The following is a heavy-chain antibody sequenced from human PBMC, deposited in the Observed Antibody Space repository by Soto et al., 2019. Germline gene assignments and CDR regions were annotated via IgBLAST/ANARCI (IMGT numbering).Heavy chain of an antibody. Sequence: EVQLLESGGDLVQPGGSLRLSCAASGFTFNAYAMTWVRQAPGKGREWVSAIGGSGGNRYYAASVKGRFTNSRDNSKDPVDLQMSSLGVEDTAVYYCASVASDYINSVDHWGQGILVTVSS. D-gene: IGHD4-4*01. CDR3: ASVASDYINSVDH. CDR1: GFTFNAYA. J-gene: IGHJ4*02. V-gene: IGHV3-23*01. CDR2: IGGSGGNR.